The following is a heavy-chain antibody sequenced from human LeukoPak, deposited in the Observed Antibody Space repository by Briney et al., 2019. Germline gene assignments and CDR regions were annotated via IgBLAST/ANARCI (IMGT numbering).Heavy chain of an antibody. CDR2: TYYRSKWYN. J-gene: IGHJ6*02. V-gene: IGHV6-1*01. D-gene: IGHD6-19*01. CDR1: GDSVSINSAA. Sequence: SQTLSLTCAISGDSVSINSAAWNWIRQSPSRGLEWLGRTYYRSKWYNDYAVSVKSRITINPDTSKNQFSLQLNSVTPEDTAVYYCARVASSGWYAPYYYYGMDVWGQGTTVTVSS. CDR3: ARVASSGWYAPYYYYGMDV.